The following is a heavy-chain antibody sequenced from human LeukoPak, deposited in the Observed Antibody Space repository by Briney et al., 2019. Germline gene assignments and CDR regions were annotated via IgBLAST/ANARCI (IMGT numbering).Heavy chain of an antibody. CDR2: IYYSGST. CDR3: ARHTYDSSGFLFDY. J-gene: IGHJ4*02. Sequence: SETQSLTCTVSGGSISSSSYYWGWIRQPPGKGLEWIGSIYYSGSTYYNPSLKSRVTISVDTSKNQFSLKLSSVTAADTAVYYCARHTYDSSGFLFDYWGQGTLVTVSS. D-gene: IGHD3-22*01. V-gene: IGHV4-39*01. CDR1: GGSISSSSYY.